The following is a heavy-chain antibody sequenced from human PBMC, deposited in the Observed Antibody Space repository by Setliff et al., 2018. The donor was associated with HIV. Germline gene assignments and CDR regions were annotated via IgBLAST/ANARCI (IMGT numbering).Heavy chain of an antibody. CDR1: GGSIRSSSFY. CDR3: ARHAIVDTAERGFDY. Sequence: SETLSLTCTVSGGSIRSSSFYWGWIRQPPGKGLEWIGSIYYSGSTYYNSSLKSRVTISVDTSKNQFSLKLSSVNATDTAVYYCARHAIVDTAERGFDYWGQGTLVTVSS. CDR2: IYYSGST. D-gene: IGHD5-18*01. J-gene: IGHJ4*02. V-gene: IGHV4-39*01.